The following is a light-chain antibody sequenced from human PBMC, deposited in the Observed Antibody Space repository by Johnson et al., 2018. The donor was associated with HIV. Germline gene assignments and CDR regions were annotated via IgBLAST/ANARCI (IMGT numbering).Light chain of an antibody. CDR1: SSNIGNNY. CDR3: GTWDSSLRIGF. V-gene: IGLV1-51*01. Sequence: QSVLTQPPSVSAAPGQKVTISCSGSSSNIGNNYVSWYQQLPGTAPKLLIYDNNKLPSGIPDRFSGSKSGTSATLGITGLQTGDEADYYCGTWDSSLRIGFFGTGTKVPVL. J-gene: IGLJ1*01. CDR2: DNN.